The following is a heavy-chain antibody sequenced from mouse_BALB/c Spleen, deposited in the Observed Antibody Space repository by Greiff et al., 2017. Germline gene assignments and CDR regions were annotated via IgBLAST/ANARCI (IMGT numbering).Heavy chain of an antibody. D-gene: IGHD2-2*01. CDR2: IFPGSGNT. CDR1: GYSFTSYY. CDR3: ARLGGYGYGYYFDY. J-gene: IGHJ2*01. Sequence: QVQLQQSGPELVKPGASVKISCKASGYSFTSYYIHWVKQRPGQGLEWIGWIFPGSGNTKYNEKFKGKATLTADTSSSTAYMQLSSLTSEDSAVYFCARLGGYGYGYYFDYWGQGTTLTVSS. V-gene: IGHV1-66*01.